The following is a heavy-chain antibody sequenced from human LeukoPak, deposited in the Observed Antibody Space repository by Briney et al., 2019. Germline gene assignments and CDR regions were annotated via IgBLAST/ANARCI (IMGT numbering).Heavy chain of an antibody. CDR1: GFTFNNYA. D-gene: IGHD3-22*01. V-gene: IGHV3-30*04. Sequence: GGSLRLSCAASGFTFNNYAMHWVRQAPGKGLEWVAVISIYDGSSKYYADSVKGRFTISRDNAKNSLCLQMNSLRAEDTAVYYCAREGENSGYSVDAFDIWGQGTMVTVSS. J-gene: IGHJ3*02. CDR3: AREGENSGYSVDAFDI. CDR2: ISIYDGSSK.